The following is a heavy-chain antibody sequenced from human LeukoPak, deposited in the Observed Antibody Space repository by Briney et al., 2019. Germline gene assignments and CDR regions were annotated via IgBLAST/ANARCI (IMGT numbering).Heavy chain of an antibody. D-gene: IGHD2-2*01. CDR3: ARPHTQVVPAAMSFLYYYMDV. Sequence: GGSLRLSCAASGFTFSSYSMNWVRQAAGKVLEWVSSITSSSSYIYYANSVKGRFTISSDNAKNSLYLKMNSLRAEDTAVYYCARPHTQVVPAAMSFLYYYMDVWGKGTTVTVSS. V-gene: IGHV3-21*01. CDR2: ITSSSSYI. J-gene: IGHJ6*03. CDR1: GFTFSSYS.